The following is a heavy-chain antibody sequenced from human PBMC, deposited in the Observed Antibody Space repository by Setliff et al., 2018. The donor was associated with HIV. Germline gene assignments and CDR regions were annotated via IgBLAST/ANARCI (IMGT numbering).Heavy chain of an antibody. CDR1: GGSLSGYY. CDR3: ASGGPLGWVRGVSNWFDP. CDR2: INHSGST. Sequence: SETLSLTCAVYGGSLSGYYWSWIRQPPGKGLEWFGEINHSGSTNYNPSLKSRVTISVDTSKNQFSLKLSSVTAADTAVYYCASGGPLGWVRGVSNWFDPWGQGTLVTVSS. D-gene: IGHD3-10*01. V-gene: IGHV4-34*01. J-gene: IGHJ5*02.